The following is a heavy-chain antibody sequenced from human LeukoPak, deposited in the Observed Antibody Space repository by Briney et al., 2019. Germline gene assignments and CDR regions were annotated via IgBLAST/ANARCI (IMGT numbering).Heavy chain of an antibody. J-gene: IGHJ5*02. CDR3: ARQAEVNWFDP. CDR1: AYSISSGHY. Sequence: SETLSLTCAVSAYSISSGHYWGWIRQSPGKGLQYIASIYHSGSTYYNPFLQSRVTISVDMSKNQFSLKLSSVTAADTAVYYCARQAEVNWFDPWGQGTLVTVSS. CDR2: IYHSGST. V-gene: IGHV4-38-2*01.